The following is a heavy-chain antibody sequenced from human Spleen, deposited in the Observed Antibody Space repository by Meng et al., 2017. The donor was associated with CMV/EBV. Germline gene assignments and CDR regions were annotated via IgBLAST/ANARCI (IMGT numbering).Heavy chain of an antibody. CDR3: ARNVWFGELTTTGYYYYGMDV. CDR2: INHSGST. D-gene: IGHD3-10*01. Sequence: SETLSLTCAVYGGSFSGYYWSWIRQPPGKGLEWIGEINHSGSTNYNPSLKSRVTISVDTSKNQFSLKLSSVTAADTAVYYCARNVWFGELTTTGYYYYGMDVWGQGTTVTVSS. J-gene: IGHJ6*02. CDR1: GGSFSGYY. V-gene: IGHV4-34*01.